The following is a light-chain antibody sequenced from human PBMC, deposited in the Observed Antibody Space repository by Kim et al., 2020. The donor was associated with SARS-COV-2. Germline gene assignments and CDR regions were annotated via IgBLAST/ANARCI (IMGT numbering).Light chain of an antibody. Sequence: EIVLTQSPGTLSLSPGERATLSCRASQSISSIYLVWYQQKPGQAPRLLIYGASSRATGIPDRFSGSGSGTDFTLTISRLEPEDFAVYYCQQYGSSSFTFGQGTKLEIK. CDR3: QQYGSSSFT. V-gene: IGKV3-20*01. J-gene: IGKJ2*01. CDR1: QSISSIY. CDR2: GAS.